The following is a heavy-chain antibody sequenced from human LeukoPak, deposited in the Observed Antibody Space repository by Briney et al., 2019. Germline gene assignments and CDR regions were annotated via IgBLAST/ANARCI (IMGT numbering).Heavy chain of an antibody. CDR3: AREASLYCSGNDCYWAFDR. V-gene: IGHV3-7*01. Sequence: GGSLRLSCAASGFTFSNHWMSWVRQAPGKGLEWVANIKQDESKRYYVDSVKGRFTISRDNAKSSLYLQINRLRAEDTAVYYCAREASLYCSGNDCYWAFDRWGQGTLVTVSS. D-gene: IGHD2-21*02. CDR2: IKQDESKR. CDR1: GFTFSNHW. J-gene: IGHJ5*02.